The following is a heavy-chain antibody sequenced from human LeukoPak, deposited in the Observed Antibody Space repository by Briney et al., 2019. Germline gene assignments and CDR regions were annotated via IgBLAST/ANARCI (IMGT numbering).Heavy chain of an antibody. V-gene: IGHV3-21*01. Sequence: KAGGSLRLSCAASGFTFSSYSMNWVRQAPGKGLEWVSSISSSSSYIYYADSVKGRFTISRDNAKNSLYLHMNTLRAEDTAVYYCARDGGYCSSTSCYPYFDYWGQGTLVTVSS. J-gene: IGHJ4*02. CDR3: ARDGGYCSSTSCYPYFDY. CDR1: GFTFSSYS. CDR2: ISSSSSYI. D-gene: IGHD2-2*01.